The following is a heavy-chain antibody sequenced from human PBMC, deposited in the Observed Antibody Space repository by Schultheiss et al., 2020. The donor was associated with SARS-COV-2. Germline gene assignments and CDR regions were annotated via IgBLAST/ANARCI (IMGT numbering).Heavy chain of an antibody. CDR3: ARHGYSTSSAAYY. CDR2: TYPGDSDA. J-gene: IGHJ4*02. V-gene: IGHV5-51*01. Sequence: GESLKISCKASGYNFTNYWIGWVRQLPGKGLEWMGITYPGDSDAAYSPSFQGRVTISADKSISTAYLQWTNLKASDSAMYYCARHGYSTSSAAYYWGQGTLVTVSS. CDR1: GYNFTNYW. D-gene: IGHD6-6*01.